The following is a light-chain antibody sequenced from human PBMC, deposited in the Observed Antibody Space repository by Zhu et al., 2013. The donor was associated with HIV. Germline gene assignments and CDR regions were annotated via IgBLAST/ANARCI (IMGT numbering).Light chain of an antibody. CDR3: QQSYSSPLT. CDR2: WAS. Sequence: DIVMTQSPDSLAVSLGERATINCKSSQSVLYSSNNKNYLAWYQQKPGQPPKLLIYWASTRESGVPDRFSGXGSGTDFTLTISSLQPEDFATYYCQQSYSSPLTFGGGTKVEMK. CDR1: QSVLYSSNNKNY. J-gene: IGKJ4*01. V-gene: IGKV4-1*01.